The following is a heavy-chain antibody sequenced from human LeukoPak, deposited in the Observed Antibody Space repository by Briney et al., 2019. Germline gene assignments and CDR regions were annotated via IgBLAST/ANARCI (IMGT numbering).Heavy chain of an antibody. CDR1: GGTLSSYA. V-gene: IGHV1-69*13. Sequence: PVKVSCKASGGTLSSYAISWVRQAPGQGPEWMGGTIPIFGTANYAQKFQGRVTITADESTSTAYMELSSLRSEDTAVYYCARSGRSYYYGMDVWGQGTTVTVSS. D-gene: IGHD1-26*01. CDR2: TIPIFGTA. CDR3: ARSGRSYYYGMDV. J-gene: IGHJ6*02.